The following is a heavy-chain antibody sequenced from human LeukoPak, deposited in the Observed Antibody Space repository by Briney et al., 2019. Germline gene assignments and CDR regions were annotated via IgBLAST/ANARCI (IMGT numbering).Heavy chain of an antibody. J-gene: IGHJ4*01. V-gene: IGHV4-59*01. CDR2: IHYTGST. D-gene: IGHD6-19*01. CDR3: ARGTSTGWTFFDY. Sequence: SETLSLTCTVSGGSMKNYYWSWIRQPPGKGLECLGYIHYTGSTKYNPSLKGRATISVDTSKNQFSLKLTSVTAADTAFYYCARGTSTGWTFFDYWGQGTLVTVSS. CDR1: GGSMKNYY.